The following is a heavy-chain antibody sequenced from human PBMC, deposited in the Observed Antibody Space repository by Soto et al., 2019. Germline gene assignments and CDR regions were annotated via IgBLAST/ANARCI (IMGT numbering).Heavy chain of an antibody. CDR2: INHSGST. V-gene: IGHV4-39*07. CDR1: GGSISSSSYY. J-gene: IGHJ5*02. Sequence: PSETLSLTCTVSGGSISSSSYYWGWIRQPPGKGLEWIGEINHSGSTNYNPSLKSRVTISVDTSKNQFSLKLSSVTAADTAVYYCARGRGWGYCSGGSCYRWFDPWGQGTLVTVS. D-gene: IGHD2-15*01. CDR3: ARGRGWGYCSGGSCYRWFDP.